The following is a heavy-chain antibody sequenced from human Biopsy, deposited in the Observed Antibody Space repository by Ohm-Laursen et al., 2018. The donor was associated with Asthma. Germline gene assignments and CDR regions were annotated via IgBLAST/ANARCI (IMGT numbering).Heavy chain of an antibody. CDR2: INPNSGAT. CDR3: ARGQKSAGDRWFDP. V-gene: IGHV1-2*06. J-gene: IGHJ5*02. CDR1: GYTFTSYY. D-gene: IGHD6-13*01. Sequence: VKVSCKASGYTFTSYYMHWVRQAPGQGLEWMGRINPNSGATNYAQKFQGRVTMTRDTPISTAYMEVSRLRSDDTAVYYCARGQKSAGDRWFDPWGQGTLVTVSS.